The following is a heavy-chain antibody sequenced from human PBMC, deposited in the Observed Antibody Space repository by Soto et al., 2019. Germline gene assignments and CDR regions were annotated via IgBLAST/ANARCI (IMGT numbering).Heavy chain of an antibody. CDR3: AKDWSYYDSSGYTPQIHP. V-gene: IGHV1-58*01. D-gene: IGHD3-22*01. J-gene: IGHJ5*02. CDR2: IDVGSANA. Sequence: GASVKVSCKTSGFTFSSSAVHWVRQARGHRLQWIGWIDVGSANANYAHMLQERVTISRDMSTSTAYMELSSLRAEDTAVYYCAKDWSYYDSSGYTPQIHPWGQGTLVTVSS. CDR1: GFTFSSSA.